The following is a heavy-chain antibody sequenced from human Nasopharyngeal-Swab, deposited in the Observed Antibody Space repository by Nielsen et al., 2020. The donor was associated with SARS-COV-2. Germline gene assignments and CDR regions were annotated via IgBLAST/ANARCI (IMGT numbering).Heavy chain of an antibody. D-gene: IGHD3-22*01. CDR1: GFVFSTYW. J-gene: IGHJ3*02. V-gene: IGHV3-74*01. CDR2: IDEDGRIT. Sequence: GESLKISCAASGFVFSTYWMHWVRQVPGKGLVWVARIDEDGRITDYADSVKGRFTISRDNARNTLYLQMNSLRAEDTAVYYCARDWDNYDSSGYYDGGGAFDIWGQGTMVTVSS. CDR3: ARDWDNYDSSGYYDGGGAFDI.